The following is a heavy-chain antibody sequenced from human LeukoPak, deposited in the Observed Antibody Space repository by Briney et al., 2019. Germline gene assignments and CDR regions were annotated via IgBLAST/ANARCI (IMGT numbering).Heavy chain of an antibody. Sequence: ASVKVSCKASGYTFTGYYMHWERQAPGQGLEWMGRINPNSGGTNYAQEFQGRVTMTRDTSISTAYMELSRLRSDDTAVYYCARAYMTTVTTFDYWGQGTLVTVSS. CDR3: ARAYMTTVTTFDY. V-gene: IGHV1-2*06. J-gene: IGHJ4*02. D-gene: IGHD4-17*01. CDR1: GYTFTGYY. CDR2: INPNSGGT.